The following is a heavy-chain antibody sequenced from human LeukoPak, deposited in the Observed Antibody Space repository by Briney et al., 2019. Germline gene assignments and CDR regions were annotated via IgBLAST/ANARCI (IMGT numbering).Heavy chain of an antibody. J-gene: IGHJ6*03. V-gene: IGHV7-4-1*02. Sequence: ASVKVSCKASGYTFTSYAMNWVRQAPGQGLEWMGWINTNTGNPTYAQGFTGRFVFSLDTSVSTAYLQISSLKAEDTAVYYCAREGYDILTGYYPYDYMDVWGKGTTVTVSS. CDR3: AREGYDILTGYYPYDYMDV. CDR1: GYTFTSYA. CDR2: INTNTGNP. D-gene: IGHD3-9*01.